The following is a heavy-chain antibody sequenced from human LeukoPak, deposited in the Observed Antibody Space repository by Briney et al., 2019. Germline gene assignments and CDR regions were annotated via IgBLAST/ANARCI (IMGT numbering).Heavy chain of an antibody. V-gene: IGHV1-46*01. J-gene: IGHJ6*02. D-gene: IGHD5-24*01. CDR1: EYTLTSYY. CDR3: ASVYKHGMDV. Sequence: ASVKVSCKASEYTLTSYYLHWVRQAPGQGLEWMAIINPSGGSTSHAQKFQGRVTMTRDTSASTVYMELSSLRSEDTVVYYCASVYKHGMDVWGQGTTVTVSS. CDR2: INPSGGST.